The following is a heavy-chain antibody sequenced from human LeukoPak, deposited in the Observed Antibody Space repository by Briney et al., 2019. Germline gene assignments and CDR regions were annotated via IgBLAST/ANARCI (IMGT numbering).Heavy chain of an antibody. V-gene: IGHV3-74*01. Sequence: GGSLRLSCADSGFTFRRYWMHWVRQAPGKGLVWVSRVNSDGSSTSYGDSVKGRFTISRDNAKNTLSLQMNSLRAEDTAVYYCVRAEGQSFDYWGQGTLVTVSS. CDR2: VNSDGSST. J-gene: IGHJ4*02. D-gene: IGHD6-19*01. CDR1: GFTFRRYW. CDR3: VRAEGQSFDY.